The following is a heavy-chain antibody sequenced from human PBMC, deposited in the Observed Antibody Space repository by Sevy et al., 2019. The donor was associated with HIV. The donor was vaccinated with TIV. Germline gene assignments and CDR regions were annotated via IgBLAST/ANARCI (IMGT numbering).Heavy chain of an antibody. Sequence: GGSLRLSCAASGFTFSDDYMSWICQAPGKGLEWISYIGTSGNIVYYADSVKGRFTISRDNSKKSLYLQMSSLRAEDTAMYYCAREKVTTTFDLWGQGTLVTVSS. CDR1: GFTFSDDY. V-gene: IGHV3-11*01. CDR2: IGTSGNIV. D-gene: IGHD4-17*01. CDR3: AREKVTTTFDL. J-gene: IGHJ4*02.